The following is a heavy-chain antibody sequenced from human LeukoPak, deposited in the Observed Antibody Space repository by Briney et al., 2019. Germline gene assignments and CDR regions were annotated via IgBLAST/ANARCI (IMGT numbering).Heavy chain of an antibody. CDR3: AKDRRPNSYSSSWLDY. CDR1: RFTFSSYG. CDR2: ISYDGSNK. V-gene: IGHV3-30*18. D-gene: IGHD6-13*01. Sequence: GGSLRLSCVASRFTFSSYGMHWVRQAPGKGLEWVAVISYDGSNKYYADSVKGRFTISRDNSKNTLYLQMNSLRAEDTAVYYCAKDRRPNSYSSSWLDYWGQGTLVTVSS. J-gene: IGHJ4*02.